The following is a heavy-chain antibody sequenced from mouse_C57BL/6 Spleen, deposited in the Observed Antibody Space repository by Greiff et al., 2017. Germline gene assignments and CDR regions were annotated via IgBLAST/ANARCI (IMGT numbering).Heavy chain of an antibody. CDR2: IDPSDSYT. V-gene: IGHV1-50*01. Sequence: VQLQQPGAELVKPGASVKLSCKASGYTFTSYWMQWVKQRPGQGLEWIGEIDPSDSYTNYNQKFKGKATLTVDTSSSTAYMQLSGLTSEDSGVYCCAIRGWLLRGCAYWGQGALVTGS. D-gene: IGHD2-3*01. CDR3: AIRGWLLRGCAY. J-gene: IGHJ3*01. CDR1: GYTFTSYW.